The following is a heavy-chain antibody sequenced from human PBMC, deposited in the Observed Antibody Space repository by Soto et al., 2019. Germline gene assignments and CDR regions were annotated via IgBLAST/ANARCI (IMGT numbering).Heavy chain of an antibody. CDR1: GGSISSGDYY. CDR2: TYYSGST. CDR3: ARGLPRGYGDDGASNWFDP. D-gene: IGHD4-17*01. V-gene: IGHV4-30-4*01. J-gene: IGHJ5*02. Sequence: PSETLSLTCTVSGGSISSGDYYWSWIRQPPGKGLEGIGYTYYSGSTYYKPSLKSRVTRSVDTSKNQSSLKLSSVTAANTAVYYCARGLPRGYGDDGASNWFDPWGQGTLVTVSS.